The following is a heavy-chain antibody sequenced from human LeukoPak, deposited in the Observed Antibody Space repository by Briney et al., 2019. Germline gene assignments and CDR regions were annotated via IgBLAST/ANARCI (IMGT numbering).Heavy chain of an antibody. J-gene: IGHJ4*02. D-gene: IGHD1-26*01. V-gene: IGHV4-30-4*08. Sequence: SQTLSLTCTVSGGSISSGDYYWSWIRQPPGKGLEWIVYIYYSGSTYYNPSLKSRVTISVDTSKNQFSLKLSSVTAADTAVYYCARVVGATKKDRPFDYWGQGTLVTVSS. CDR1: GGSISSGDYY. CDR3: ARVVGATKKDRPFDY. CDR2: IYYSGST.